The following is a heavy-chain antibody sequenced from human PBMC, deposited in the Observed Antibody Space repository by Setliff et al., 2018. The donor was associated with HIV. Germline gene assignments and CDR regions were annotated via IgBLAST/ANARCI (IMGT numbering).Heavy chain of an antibody. Sequence: PSETLSLTCTVSGGSISSGTYYWSWIRQPPGKGLEWIGYIHFIGSTFYNPSLKSRLFISVDTSKNQFSLKLRSVTAADTAVYYCARHDCGGDCSINWFDPWGQGTLVTVSS. CDR1: GGSISSGTYY. V-gene: IGHV4-30-4*01. D-gene: IGHD2-21*02. J-gene: IGHJ5*02. CDR2: IHFIGST. CDR3: ARHDCGGDCSINWFDP.